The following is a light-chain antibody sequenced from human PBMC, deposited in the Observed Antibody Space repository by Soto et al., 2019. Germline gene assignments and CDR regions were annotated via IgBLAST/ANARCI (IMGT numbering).Light chain of an antibody. Sequence: IGLTQSPDTLSLSPGEQATLSCRASQTVSSNYLAWYQQRPGQAPRLIIYGASSRATGIPDRFSGSGSGTDFTLTISRLEPEDFAVYYCQQYGSSPRTFGQGTKVAIK. CDR2: GAS. CDR1: QTVSSNY. V-gene: IGKV3-20*01. CDR3: QQYGSSPRT. J-gene: IGKJ1*01.